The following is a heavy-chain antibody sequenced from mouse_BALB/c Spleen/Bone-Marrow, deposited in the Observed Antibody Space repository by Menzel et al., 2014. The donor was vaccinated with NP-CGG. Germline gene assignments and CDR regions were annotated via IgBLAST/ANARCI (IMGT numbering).Heavy chain of an antibody. CDR2: IWAGGST. CDR1: GLSLTSYG. Sequence: VKLMESGPGLVAPSQSLSITCTVSGLSLTSYGVHWVRQPPGEGLEWLGVIWAGGSTNYNSALMSRLGISKDNSKSQVFLKMNILQTDDTAMYYCARVIRYESYFDYWGQGTTLTVSS. J-gene: IGHJ2*01. V-gene: IGHV2-9*02. CDR3: ARVIRYESYFDY. D-gene: IGHD2-14*01.